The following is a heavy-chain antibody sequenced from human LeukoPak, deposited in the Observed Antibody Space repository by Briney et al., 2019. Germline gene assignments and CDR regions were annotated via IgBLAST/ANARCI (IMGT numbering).Heavy chain of an antibody. D-gene: IGHD6-19*01. CDR2: INTNTGNP. J-gene: IGHJ6*02. Sequence: GASVKVSCKASGYTFTSYAMNWVRQAPGQGLEWMGWINTNTGNPTYAQGFTGRFVFSLDTSVSTAYLQISSLKAEDTAVYYCARESSGWQYYYYGMDVWGQGTTVTVSS. V-gene: IGHV7-4-1*02. CDR3: ARESSGWQYYYYGMDV. CDR1: GYTFTSYA.